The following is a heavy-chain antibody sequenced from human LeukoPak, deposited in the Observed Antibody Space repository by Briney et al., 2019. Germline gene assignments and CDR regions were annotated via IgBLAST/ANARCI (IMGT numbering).Heavy chain of an antibody. CDR3: ARGLTIFGAVNDAFDI. Sequence: ASVKVSCKASGYTFTNYYINWVRQATGQGLEWMGWMDPNSDNTGYAQEFQGRVTITRNTSTSTSYMELTSLRSEDTAVYYCARGLTIFGAVNDAFDIWGQGTMVTVSS. J-gene: IGHJ3*02. D-gene: IGHD3-3*01. CDR1: GYTFTNYY. V-gene: IGHV1-8*03. CDR2: MDPNSDNT.